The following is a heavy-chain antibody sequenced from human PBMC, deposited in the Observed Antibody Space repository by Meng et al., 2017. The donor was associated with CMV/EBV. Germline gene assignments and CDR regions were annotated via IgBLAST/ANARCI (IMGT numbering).Heavy chain of an antibody. J-gene: IGHJ4*02. D-gene: IGHD6-13*01. V-gene: IGHV2-5*02. CDR3: ARIAAAGRFDY. CDR1: EFSLITSGVG. Sequence: ITVTGSGPTLVKPTQTLTLTCTFAEFSLITSGVGVGWIRQPPGKALEWLPLIYWDDDKRYSPSLKSRLTVTKDTSKNQVVLTMTNMDPVDTATYYCARIAAAGRFDYWGQGTLVTVSS. CDR2: IYWDDDK.